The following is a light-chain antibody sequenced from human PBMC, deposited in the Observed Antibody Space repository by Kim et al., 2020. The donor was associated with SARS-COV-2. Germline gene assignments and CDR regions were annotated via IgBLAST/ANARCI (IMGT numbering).Light chain of an antibody. V-gene: IGLV1-44*01. Sequence: GQTVTISCSGGRSNIGSDVVNWYQQVPGTAPTLLSYSNRHRPSGVSDRFSGSRSGTSASLAISGLQSEDEADYYCAVWDDSLNGVVFGGGTQLTVL. CDR1: RSNIGSDV. J-gene: IGLJ2*01. CDR3: AVWDDSLNGVV. CDR2: SNR.